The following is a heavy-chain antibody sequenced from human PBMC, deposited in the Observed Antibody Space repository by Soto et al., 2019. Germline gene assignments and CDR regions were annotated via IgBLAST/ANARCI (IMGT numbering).Heavy chain of an antibody. V-gene: IGHV3-30*18. J-gene: IGHJ4*02. Sequence: QVQLVGSGGGVVQPGKSLRLSCAAAGFAFSRDRMHWVRQAPGKGLEWVAVISFDGSDKYYAYYVKGRFTIPLDNSKNTLELQMNSLRPEETALCYCAKPTSGDIPFDSWGQGTRVTFSS. CDR3: AKPTSGDIPFDS. D-gene: IGHD3-9*01. CDR1: GFAFSRDR. CDR2: ISFDGSDK.